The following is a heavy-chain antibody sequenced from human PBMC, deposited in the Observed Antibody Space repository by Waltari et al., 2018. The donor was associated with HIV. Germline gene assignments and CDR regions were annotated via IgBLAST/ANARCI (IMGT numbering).Heavy chain of an antibody. Sequence: QVQLVQSGAEVKKPGASVKVSCKASGYTFTGYYMHCVRQAPGQGDEWIGWSNPNSGSTNYAQKLQGRGSMTRETSISTAYMELGRLRSDDTAVYYCARDCDYLNGMDVWGQGTTVTVSS. CDR3: ARDCDYLNGMDV. V-gene: IGHV1-2*02. CDR2: SNPNSGST. J-gene: IGHJ6*02. D-gene: IGHD3-16*01. CDR1: GYTFTGYY.